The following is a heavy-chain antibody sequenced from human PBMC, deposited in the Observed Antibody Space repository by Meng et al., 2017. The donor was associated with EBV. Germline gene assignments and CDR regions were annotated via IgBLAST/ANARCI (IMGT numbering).Heavy chain of an antibody. CDR2: ITPVFGIA. CDR1: GENFNNFG. CDR3: VRDLWLRIGECV. J-gene: IGHJ4*02. D-gene: IGHD5-12*01. Sequence: VQCLPSGAEVKKPGSSVKVSFKGSGENFNNFGISWVRQAPGQGLEWMGDITPVFGIANYAESFQGRVTISADTSTRTAYMDLSSLRSDDTAVYYCVRDLWLRIGECVWGQGTLVTVSS. V-gene: IGHV1-69*17.